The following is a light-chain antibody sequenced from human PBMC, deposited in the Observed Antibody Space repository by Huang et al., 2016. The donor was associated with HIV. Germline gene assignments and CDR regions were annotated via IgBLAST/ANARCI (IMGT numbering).Light chain of an antibody. CDR2: ETF. Sequence: ERVLTQSPGTLSVSPGDRATLSCRTSQGIGNSLAWYQLKPGQAPRLLIYETFMRAFDIPARFSGGGSEIDFTLTISGLQAEDSAVYYCQQYHEWPRTFGQGTKVEIK. J-gene: IGKJ2*01. CDR1: QGIGNS. V-gene: IGKV3D-15*01. CDR3: QQYHEWPRT.